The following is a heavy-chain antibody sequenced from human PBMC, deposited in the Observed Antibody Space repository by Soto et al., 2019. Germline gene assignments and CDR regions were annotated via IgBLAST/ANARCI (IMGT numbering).Heavy chain of an antibody. D-gene: IGHD2-2*01. J-gene: IGHJ6*02. CDR3: AREGFYAMDV. Sequence: PGGSLRLSCEVFGFTFSSYEMYWVRQAPGKGLEWVAYISSSGETVYYAGSVQGRFTISRDNAKNSLYLQMSSLGAEDTAVYYCAREGFYAMDVWGQGTTVTVSS. CDR2: ISSSGETV. CDR1: GFTFSSYE. V-gene: IGHV3-48*03.